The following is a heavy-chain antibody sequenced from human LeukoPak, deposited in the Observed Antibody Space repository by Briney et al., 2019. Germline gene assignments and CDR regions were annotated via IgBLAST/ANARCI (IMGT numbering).Heavy chain of an antibody. J-gene: IGHJ4*02. V-gene: IGHV4-59*01. CDR3: ARGEGEIGLFFDY. CDR2: IYYSGST. D-gene: IGHD3-10*01. Sequence: PSETLSLTCTVSGGSICSYYWSWIPQPPGPGLEWVGYIYYSGSTDYNTSLKRRVTTPLDTSKNQFSLKLSSETAADTAVYYCARGEGEIGLFFDYGGGGTLVTVS. CDR1: GGSICSYY.